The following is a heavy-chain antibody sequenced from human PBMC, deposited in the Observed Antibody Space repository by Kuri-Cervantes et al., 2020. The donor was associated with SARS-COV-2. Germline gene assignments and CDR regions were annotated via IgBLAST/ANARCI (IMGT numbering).Heavy chain of an antibody. CDR1: GFTFSSYW. CDR2: IKQDGSEK. D-gene: IGHD2-2*01. J-gene: IGHJ4*02. CDR3: ASGGGVVVPAEEAWFDY. V-gene: IGHV3-7*01. Sequence: GESLKISCAASGFTFSSYWMSWVRQAPGKGLEWVANIKQDGSEKYYVDSVKGRFTISRDNAKNSLYLQMNSLRAEDTAVYYCASGGGVVVPAEEAWFDYWGQGTLVTVSS.